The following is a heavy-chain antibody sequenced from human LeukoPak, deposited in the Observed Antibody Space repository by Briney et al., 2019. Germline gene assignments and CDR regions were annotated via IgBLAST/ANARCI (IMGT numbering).Heavy chain of an antibody. CDR2: ISKSGGNT. CDR3: ARVRQSGSPLDY. D-gene: IGHD1-26*01. V-gene: IGHV3-11*05. J-gene: IGHJ4*02. CDR1: GFSFSDYD. Sequence: PGGSLRLSCAASGFSFSDYDMSWIRQAPGKGLEWVSYISKSGGNTNYADSVKGRFTISRDNAKNALYLQMNSLRVEDTAAYYCARVRQSGSPLDYWGQGTLVTVSS.